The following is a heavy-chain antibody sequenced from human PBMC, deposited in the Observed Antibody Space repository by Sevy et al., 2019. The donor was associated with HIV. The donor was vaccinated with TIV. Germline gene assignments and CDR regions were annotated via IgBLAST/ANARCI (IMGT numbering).Heavy chain of an antibody. Sequence: ASVKVSCKTTGYIFIDYNMHWVRQAPGQGLEWMALINPNSGVTIYAHNFRGRVSVTRDTSISTAYMELSGLTSADTAVYYCVREDITATRTILSFDIWGQGTMVTVSS. CDR1: GYIFIDYN. V-gene: IGHV1-2*06. CDR2: INPNSGVT. J-gene: IGHJ3*02. D-gene: IGHD3-9*01. CDR3: VREDITATRTILSFDI.